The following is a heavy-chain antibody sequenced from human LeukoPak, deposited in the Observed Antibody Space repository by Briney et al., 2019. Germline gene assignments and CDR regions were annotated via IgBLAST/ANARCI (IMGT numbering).Heavy chain of an antibody. CDR2: ISYDGSNK. J-gene: IGHJ6*02. CDR1: GFTFSSYA. CDR3: ARVDTAMVTSPIYYYGMDV. D-gene: IGHD5-18*01. V-gene: IGHV3-30-3*01. Sequence: PGGSLRLSCAASGFTFSSYAMHWVRQAPGKGLEWVAVISYDGSNKYYADSVKGRFTISGDNSKNTLYLQMNSLRAEDTAVYYCARVDTAMVTSPIYYYGMDVWGQGTTVTVSS.